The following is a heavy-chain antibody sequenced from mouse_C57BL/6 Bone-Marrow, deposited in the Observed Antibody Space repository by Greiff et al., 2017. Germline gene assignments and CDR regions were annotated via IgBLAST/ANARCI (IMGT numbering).Heavy chain of an antibody. Sequence: VQLQQSGAELARPGASVKLSCKASGYTFTSSGISWVKQRTGQGLEWIGEIYPRSGNPYYNEKFKGKATLAADKSSSTAYMELRSLTSEDSAVYFCARKGDYYYGSSYAYWGQGTLVTVSA. J-gene: IGHJ3*01. CDR3: ARKGDYYYGSSYAY. CDR1: GYTFTSSG. V-gene: IGHV1-81*01. D-gene: IGHD1-1*01. CDR2: IYPRSGNP.